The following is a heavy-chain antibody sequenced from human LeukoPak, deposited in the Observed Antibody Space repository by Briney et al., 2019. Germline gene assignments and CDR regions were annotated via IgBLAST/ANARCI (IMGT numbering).Heavy chain of an antibody. CDR2: IDPNSGGT. J-gene: IGHJ4*02. D-gene: IGHD6-19*01. V-gene: IGHV1-2*02. Sequence: ASVRVSCKASGYTFAAYYMHWVRQAPGQGLEWMGWIDPNSGGTNYAQKFQGRVTMTRDTSISTAYMELSRLRSDDTAVYYCARLHSSGDNFWGQGTLVTVSS. CDR3: ARLHSSGDNF. CDR1: GYTFAAYY.